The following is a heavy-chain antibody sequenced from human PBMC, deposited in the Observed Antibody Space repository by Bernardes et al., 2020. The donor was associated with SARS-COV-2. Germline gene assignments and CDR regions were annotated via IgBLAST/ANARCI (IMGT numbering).Heavy chain of an antibody. Sequence: GGSLRLSCVASGFTFNNYAMSWVRQAPGKGLEWVSGISGSGDTTNYADSVEGRFTISRDNSKNTLYLQMSSLKAEDTAVYYCARPRRYDILTGYYGSDWHCDLWGRGTLVTVSS. CDR3: ARPRRYDILTGYYGSDWHCDL. J-gene: IGHJ2*01. CDR2: ISGSGDTT. V-gene: IGHV3-23*01. D-gene: IGHD3-9*01. CDR1: GFTFNNYA.